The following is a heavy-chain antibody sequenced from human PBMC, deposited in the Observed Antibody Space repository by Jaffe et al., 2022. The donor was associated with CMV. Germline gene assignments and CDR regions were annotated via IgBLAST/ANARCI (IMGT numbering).Heavy chain of an antibody. CDR3: ARGGADWLFDAFDI. D-gene: IGHD3-9*01. V-gene: IGHV3-48*03. J-gene: IGHJ3*02. CDR2: ISSSGSTI. CDR1: GFTFSSYE. Sequence: EVQLVESGGGLVQPGGSLRLSCAASGFTFSSYEMNWVRQAPGKGLEWVSYISSSGSTIYYADSVKGRFTISRDNAKNSLYLQMNSLRAEDTAVYYCARGGADWLFDAFDIWGQGTMVTVSS.